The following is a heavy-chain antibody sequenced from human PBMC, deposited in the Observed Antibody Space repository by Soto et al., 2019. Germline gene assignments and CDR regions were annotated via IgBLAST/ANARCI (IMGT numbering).Heavy chain of an antibody. J-gene: IGHJ4*02. V-gene: IGHV4-30-4*01. CDR3: ARVGAPYGSGSYYNDY. CDR2: IYYSGSA. Sequence: TLSLTCTVSGGSISSGDYYWSWIRQPPGKGLEWIGYIYYSGSAYYNPSLKSRVTISVDTSKNQFSLKLSSVTAADTAVYYCARVGAPYGSGSYYNDYWGQGTLVTVSS. D-gene: IGHD3-10*01. CDR1: GGSISSGDYY.